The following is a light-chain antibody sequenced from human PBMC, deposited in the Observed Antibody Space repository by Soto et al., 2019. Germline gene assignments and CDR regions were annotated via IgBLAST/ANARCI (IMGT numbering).Light chain of an antibody. CDR2: SAS. CDR1: QGISRS. J-gene: IGKJ5*01. CDR3: QQADTFPIT. Sequence: DIQMTQSPSSVSASVGDRVTITCQASQGISRSLAWYQQKPGKAPKLLIYSASSLQSGVPSRFSGSGFGTDFTLTISSLQPEDFATYYCQQADTFPITFAQGTRLEIK. V-gene: IGKV1D-12*01.